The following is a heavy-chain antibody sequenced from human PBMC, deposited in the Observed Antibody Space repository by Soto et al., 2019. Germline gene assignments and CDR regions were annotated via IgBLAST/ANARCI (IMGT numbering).Heavy chain of an antibody. J-gene: IGHJ4*02. D-gene: IGHD2-2*01. Sequence: EVQLVESGGGLVKPGGSLRLSCAASGFTFSSYSMNWVRQAPGKGLEWVSSISSSSSYIYYADSVKGRFTISRDNAKNSLYLQTNSLRAEDTAVYYCASRGGYDPFAYWGQGTLVTVSS. V-gene: IGHV3-21*01. CDR1: GFTFSSYS. CDR2: ISSSSSYI. CDR3: ASRGGYDPFAY.